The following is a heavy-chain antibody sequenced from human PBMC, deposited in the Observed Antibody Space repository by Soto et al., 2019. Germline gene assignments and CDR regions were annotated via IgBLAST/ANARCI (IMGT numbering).Heavy chain of an antibody. V-gene: IGHV1-3*01. J-gene: IGHJ4*02. CDR1: GYTFTSYA. CDR3: ARAGSYYDSSGYYSHHPFDY. Sequence: ASVKVSCKASGYTFTSYAMHWVRQAPGQRLERMGWNNAGNGNTKYSQKLQGRVTMTTDTSTITAYMELRSLRSDDTAVYYCARAGSYYDSSGYYSHHPFDYWGQGTLVTVSS. CDR2: NNAGNGNT. D-gene: IGHD3-22*01.